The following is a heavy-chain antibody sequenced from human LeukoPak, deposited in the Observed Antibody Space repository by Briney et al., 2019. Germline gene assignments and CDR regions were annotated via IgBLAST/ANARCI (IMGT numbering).Heavy chain of an antibody. CDR2: MNPNSGNT. J-gene: IGHJ4*02. V-gene: IGHV1-8*01. Sequence: GASVKVSYKASGYTFTSYDINWVRQATGQGLEWMGWMNPNSGNTGYAQKFQGRVTMTRNTSISTAYMELSSLRSEDTAVYYCARGFSLDYGGNSGDYWGQGTLVTVSS. CDR3: ARGFSLDYGGNSGDY. D-gene: IGHD4-23*01. CDR1: GYTFTSYD.